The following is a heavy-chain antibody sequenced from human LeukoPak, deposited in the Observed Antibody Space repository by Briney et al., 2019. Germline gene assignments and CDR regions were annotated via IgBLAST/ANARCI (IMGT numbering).Heavy chain of an antibody. CDR3: ARVIATTDGFFDY. Sequence: SETLSLTCVVYGGSFSGNYWNWIRQPPGKGLEWIGEINHSGNTNYNPSLKSRVTISVDTSKNQFSLKLSSVTAADTAVYYCARVIATTDGFFDYWGQGTLVTVSS. J-gene: IGHJ4*02. CDR1: GGSFSGNY. CDR2: INHSGNT. D-gene: IGHD1-26*01. V-gene: IGHV4-34*01.